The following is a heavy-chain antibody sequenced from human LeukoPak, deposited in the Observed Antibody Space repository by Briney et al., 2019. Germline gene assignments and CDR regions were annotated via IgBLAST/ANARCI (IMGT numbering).Heavy chain of an antibody. CDR1: GFTFSSIW. CDR2: IKHDGSET. CDR3: AKNGGPHGMDV. V-gene: IGHV3-7*02. J-gene: IGHJ6*02. Sequence: GGSLRLSCATSGFTFSSIWMSWVRQAPGKGLEWVANIKHDGSETNYVDSVKGRFTISRDNAKNSLRLQMNSLRVEDTAVYYCAKNGGPHGMDVWGQGTTVTV. D-gene: IGHD3-16*01.